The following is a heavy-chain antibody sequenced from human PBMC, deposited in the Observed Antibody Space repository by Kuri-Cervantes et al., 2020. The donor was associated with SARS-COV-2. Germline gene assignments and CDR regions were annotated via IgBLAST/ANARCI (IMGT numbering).Heavy chain of an antibody. D-gene: IGHD5-18*01. J-gene: IGHJ4*01. CDR1: GGSISDHY. Sequence: SETLSLTCTVSGGSISDHYWSWIRQSPGKGLEWIGYIYDSGTTNYNPFLKSRVTVSVDKSKNHFSLRLSSVTAADTAVYYCARDLNGQLWSTGLGYWGQEPWSPSPQ. V-gene: IGHV4-59*11. CDR2: IYDSGTT. CDR3: ARDLNGQLWSTGLGY.